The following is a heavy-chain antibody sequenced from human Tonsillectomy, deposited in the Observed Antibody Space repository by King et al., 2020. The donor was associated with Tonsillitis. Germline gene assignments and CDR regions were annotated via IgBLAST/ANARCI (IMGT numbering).Heavy chain of an antibody. CDR2: ISSSSSYI. CDR1: GFTFNTYT. J-gene: IGHJ4*02. V-gene: IGHV3-21*01. CDR3: AREGVGGYGLGYDTSGPFDY. D-gene: IGHD3-22*01. Sequence: VQLVESGGGLVKPGGSLRLSCAASGFTFNTYTMNWVRQAPGKGLEWVSSISSSSSYIYYADSVKGRFTISRDNAKNSLYLQVNSLRAEDTAVYYCAREGVGGYGLGYDTSGPFDYWGQGTLVTVSS.